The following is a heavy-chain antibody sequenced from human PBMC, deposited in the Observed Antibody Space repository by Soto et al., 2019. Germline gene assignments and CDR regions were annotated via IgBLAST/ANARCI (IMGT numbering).Heavy chain of an antibody. CDR2: IKSKVDSATT. J-gene: IGHJ4*02. CDR1: GFTFSNAW. CDR3: TTDDPINRN. Sequence: VGSLRLSCAASGFTFSNAWMSWVRQAPGKGLEWVGRIKSKVDSATTDYAAPVKGRFSISRDDSRNTLYLQMNSLKIEDTAAYYCTTDDPINRNWGQGTLVTVSS. V-gene: IGHV3-15*01.